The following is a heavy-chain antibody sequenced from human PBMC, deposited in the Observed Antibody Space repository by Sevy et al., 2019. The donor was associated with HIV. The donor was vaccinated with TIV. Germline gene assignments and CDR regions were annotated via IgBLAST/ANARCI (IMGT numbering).Heavy chain of an antibody. CDR2: IYYSGST. CDR1: GGSISSYY. CDR3: ARAVDSFWSGSIAFDY. V-gene: IGHV4-59*01. D-gene: IGHD3-3*01. Sequence: SETLSLTCTVSGGSISSYYWSWIRQPPGKGLEWIGYIYYSGSTNYNPSLKSRVTISVDTSKNQFSLKLSSGTAADTAVYYCARAVDSFWSGSIAFDYWGQGTLVTVSS. J-gene: IGHJ4*02.